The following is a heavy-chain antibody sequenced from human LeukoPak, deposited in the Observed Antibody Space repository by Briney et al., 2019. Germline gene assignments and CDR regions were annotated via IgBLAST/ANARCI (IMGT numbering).Heavy chain of an antibody. V-gene: IGHV3-74*01. CDR2: INPDGSSI. J-gene: IGHJ4*02. CDR3: GRDLSWGSTDY. D-gene: IGHD3-16*01. CDR1: GFTSTDYA. Sequence: AGGSLRLSCTFSGFTSTDYALSWVRQAPGRGLVWVSRINPDGSSIGYADFVRGRFTISRDNAKNTLFLQMNSLTVEDTAMYYCGRDLSWGSTDYWGQGTLVTVSS.